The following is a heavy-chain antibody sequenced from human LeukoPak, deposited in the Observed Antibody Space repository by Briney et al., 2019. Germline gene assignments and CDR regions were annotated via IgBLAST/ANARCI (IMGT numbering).Heavy chain of an antibody. V-gene: IGHV3-21*01. D-gene: IGHD6-19*01. CDR3: AREHLVTVAGSYFYYGMDV. Sequence: GGSLRLSCAASGFTFSNYKMNWVRQTPGKGLEWVSSISSSSSYIYYADSVKGRFTISRDNANNSLFLHMNSLRAEDTALYFCAREHLVTVAGSYFYYGMDVWGQGTTVTVSS. CDR1: GFTFSNYK. J-gene: IGHJ6*02. CDR2: ISSSSSYI.